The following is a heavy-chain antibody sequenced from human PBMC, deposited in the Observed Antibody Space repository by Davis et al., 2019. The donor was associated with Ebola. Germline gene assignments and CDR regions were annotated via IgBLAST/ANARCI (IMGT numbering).Heavy chain of an antibody. CDR3: ARVLGSSKDY. Sequence: GGSLTLSCAASGFTFSSNSKNWVRHAPRTGLEWVSSISSSSSYIYYADSVKSRFNSSRDNSKHTLYLQMNSLRAEDTAVYYCARVLGSSKDYWGQGNLVTVSS. CDR2: ISSSSSYI. CDR1: GFTFSSNS. V-gene: IGHV3-21*01. D-gene: IGHD6-13*01. J-gene: IGHJ4*02.